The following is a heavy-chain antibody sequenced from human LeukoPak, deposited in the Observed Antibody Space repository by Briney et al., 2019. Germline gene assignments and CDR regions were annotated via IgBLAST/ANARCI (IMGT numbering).Heavy chain of an antibody. CDR3: ARDQGYDFWSGPRGHYYYGMDV. D-gene: IGHD3-3*01. V-gene: IGHV3-21*01. Sequence: GGSLRLSCAASGFTFSSYAMSWVRQAPGKGLEWVSSISSSSSYIYYADSVKGRFTISRDNAKNSLYLQMNSLRAEDTAVYYCARDQGYDFWSGPRGHYYYGMDVWGQGTTVTVSS. J-gene: IGHJ6*02. CDR1: GFTFSSYA. CDR2: ISSSSSYI.